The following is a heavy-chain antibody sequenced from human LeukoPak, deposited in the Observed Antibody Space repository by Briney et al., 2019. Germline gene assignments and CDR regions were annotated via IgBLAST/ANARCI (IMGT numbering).Heavy chain of an antibody. Sequence: SETLSLTCTVSGGSISSYYWSWIRQPPGKGLEWIGYIYYSGSTNYNPSLKSRVTISVDTSKNQFSLKLSSVTAADTAVYYCARGEAAADTPFDYWGQGTLVTVSS. V-gene: IGHV4-59*01. D-gene: IGHD6-13*01. CDR2: IYYSGST. J-gene: IGHJ4*02. CDR3: ARGEAAADTPFDY. CDR1: GGSISSYY.